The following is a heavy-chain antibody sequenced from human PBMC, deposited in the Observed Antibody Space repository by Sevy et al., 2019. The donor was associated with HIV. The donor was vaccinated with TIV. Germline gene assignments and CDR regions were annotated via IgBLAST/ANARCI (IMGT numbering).Heavy chain of an antibody. D-gene: IGHD4-17*01. V-gene: IGHV4-30-2*06. J-gene: IGHJ4*02. CDR3: ARDGGTVTTPGYFDY. CDR2: IYHTGSS. Sequence: SETLSLTCAVSGGSISTGAYSWNWIRRSPGKGLEWIGYIYHTGSSYYNPSLKSRVTISVDRSKNQFSLKLNSLTAADTAVYYCARDGGTVTTPGYFDYWGQGTLVTVSS. CDR1: GGSISTGAYS.